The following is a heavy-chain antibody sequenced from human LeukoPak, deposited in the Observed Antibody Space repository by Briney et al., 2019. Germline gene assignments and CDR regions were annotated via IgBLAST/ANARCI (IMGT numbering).Heavy chain of an antibody. V-gene: IGHV4-4*07. Sequence: PSETLSLTCTVSGGSISRYYWSWIRQPAGKGLEWIGRISTSGSTNYNPSLKSRVTMSVDTSNNQFSLKLSSVTAADTAVYYCARDNQWLVPGWFDPWGQGTLVTVSS. CDR2: ISTSGST. D-gene: IGHD6-19*01. J-gene: IGHJ5*02. CDR3: ARDNQWLVPGWFDP. CDR1: GGSISRYY.